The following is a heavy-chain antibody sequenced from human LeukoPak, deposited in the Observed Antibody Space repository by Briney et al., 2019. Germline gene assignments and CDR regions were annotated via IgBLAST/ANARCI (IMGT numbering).Heavy chain of an antibody. V-gene: IGHV3-30*03. CDR2: VLSDGSDQ. J-gene: IGHJ6*03. CDR1: GFSFSSYS. Sequence: PGGSLRLSCAASGFSFSSYSMKWVRQAPGKGLEWLAVVLSDGSDQYYGDSVQGRFTVSRDNSKNTLYPQMDNLRFEDTAVYYCARVSKPGWFDYYYMDVWGKGTTVIVSS. D-gene: IGHD3-10*01. CDR3: ARVSKPGWFDYYYMDV.